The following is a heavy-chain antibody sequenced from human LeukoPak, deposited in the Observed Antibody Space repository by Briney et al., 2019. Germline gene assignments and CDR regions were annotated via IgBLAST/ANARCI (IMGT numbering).Heavy chain of an antibody. CDR1: GFTFSSYW. CDR2: ISSSSSYI. D-gene: IGHD4-23*01. J-gene: IGHJ3*02. Sequence: GGSLRLSCAASGFTFSSYWMSWVRQAPGKGLEWVSSISSSSSYIYYADSAKGRFTISRDNAKNSLYLQMNSLRAEDTAVYYCARDRGATVVYDAFDIWGQGTMVTVSS. V-gene: IGHV3-21*01. CDR3: ARDRGATVVYDAFDI.